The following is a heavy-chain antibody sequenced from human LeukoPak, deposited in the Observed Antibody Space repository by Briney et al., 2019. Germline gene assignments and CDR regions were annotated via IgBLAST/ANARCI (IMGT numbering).Heavy chain of an antibody. D-gene: IGHD3-3*01. CDR3: ARGSASAPTFWRPNW. V-gene: IGHV3-33*01. J-gene: IGHJ5*01. Sequence: GGSLRLSCVASGFTFSSYGMHWVRQAPGKGLEWVAVIWYDGSNKYYVDSVRGRFTISRDNSKNTLYLQMNSLRAENTAVYYCARGSASAPTFWRPNW. CDR2: IWYDGSNK. CDR1: GFTFSSYG.